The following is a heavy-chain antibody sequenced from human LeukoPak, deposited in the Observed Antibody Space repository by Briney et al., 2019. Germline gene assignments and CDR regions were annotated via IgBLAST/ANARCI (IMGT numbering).Heavy chain of an antibody. J-gene: IGHJ4*02. Sequence: ASVKVSCKASGYTFTSYYMHWVRQAPGQGLEWMGIINPSGGSTSYAQKFQGKVTMTRDMSTSTVYMELSSPRSEDTAVYYCARGTMVRGANDYWGRGTLVTVSS. CDR3: ARGTMVRGANDY. CDR2: INPSGGST. D-gene: IGHD3-10*01. V-gene: IGHV1-46*01. CDR1: GYTFTSYY.